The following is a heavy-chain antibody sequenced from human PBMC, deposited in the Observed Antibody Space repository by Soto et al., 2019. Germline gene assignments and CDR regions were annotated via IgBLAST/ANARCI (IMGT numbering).Heavy chain of an antibody. J-gene: IGHJ4*02. D-gene: IGHD6-6*01. CDR3: AKGYSSSSPGY. CDR2: ISGSGGST. CDR1: GVTFSSYA. V-gene: IGHV3-23*01. Sequence: PGGSLRLCCAASGVTFSSYAMSWVRQGPGKGLEWVSAISGSGGSTYYADSVKGRVTISRDNSKNTLYLQMNSLRAEDTAVFYCAKGYSSSSPGYWGEGTLVTVSS.